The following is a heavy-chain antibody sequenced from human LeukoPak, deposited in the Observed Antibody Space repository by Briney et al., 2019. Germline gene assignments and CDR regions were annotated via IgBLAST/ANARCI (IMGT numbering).Heavy chain of an antibody. Sequence: SETLSLTCTVSGGSISSGDYYWSWIRQPPGKGLEWIGYIYYSVSTNYNPSLKSRVTISVDTSKNQFSLKLSSVTAADTAVYYCARARNYYDSSGFNWFDPWGQGTLVTVSS. CDR1: GGSISSGDYY. CDR2: IYYSVST. V-gene: IGHV4-61*08. D-gene: IGHD3-22*01. CDR3: ARARNYYDSSGFNWFDP. J-gene: IGHJ5*02.